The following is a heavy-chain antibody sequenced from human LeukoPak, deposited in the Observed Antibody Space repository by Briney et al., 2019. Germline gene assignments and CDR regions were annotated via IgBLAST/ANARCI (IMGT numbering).Heavy chain of an antibody. J-gene: IGHJ4*02. CDR3: AKELNGGQSRGVDY. CDR2: INPKSGGT. CDR1: GYTFTGYY. V-gene: IGHV1-2*06. Sequence: ASVKVSCKASGYTFTGYYMHWVRQAPGQGLEWMGRINPKSGGTNHAQKFRGRVTMTRDTSISTAYMELSRLRSDDTAVYYCAKELNGGQSRGVDYWGQGTLVTVSS. D-gene: IGHD2-15*01.